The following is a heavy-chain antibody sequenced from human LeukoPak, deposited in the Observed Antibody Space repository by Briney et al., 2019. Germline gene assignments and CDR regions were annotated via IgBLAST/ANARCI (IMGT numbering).Heavy chain of an antibody. D-gene: IGHD2-2*01. J-gene: IGHJ4*02. Sequence: PSETLSFTCAASGYSFTSGHYWGWLRQPPGQGLEWIANIYHTGSSHYNPSLKSRVTISVDTSKNLFSRKLSSVTAADTAVYYCARYCTSTTCILRGFDYWGQGTLVTVSS. CDR3: ARYCTSTTCILRGFDY. V-gene: IGHV4-38-2*01. CDR1: GYSFTSGHY. CDR2: IYHTGSS.